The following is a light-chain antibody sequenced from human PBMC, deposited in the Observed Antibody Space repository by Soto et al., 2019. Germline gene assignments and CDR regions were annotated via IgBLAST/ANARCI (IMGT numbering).Light chain of an antibody. CDR2: DAT. J-gene: IGKJ5*01. V-gene: IGKV1-39*01. CDR3: QQSYSTPSIT. Sequence: SQMTRSPSTLSASVGDRVTITCRASQSISRWLAWYQQKPGKAPKLLIYDATSVQSGVPSRFSGSGSGTDFTLTISSLQPEDFATYYCQQSYSTPSITFGQGTRLEIK. CDR1: QSISRW.